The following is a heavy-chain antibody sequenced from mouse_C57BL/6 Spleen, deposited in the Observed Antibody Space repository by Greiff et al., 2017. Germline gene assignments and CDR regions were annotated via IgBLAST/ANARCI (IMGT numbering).Heavy chain of an antibody. CDR1: GFTFSSYG. Sequence: EVNLVESGGDLVKPGGSLKLSCAASGFTFSSYGMSWVRQTPDKRLEWVATISSGGSYTYYPDSVKGRFTISRDNAKNTLYLQMSSLKSEDTAMYYCARLGSSPNWYFDVWGTGTTVTVSS. J-gene: IGHJ1*03. V-gene: IGHV5-6*01. CDR2: ISSGGSYT. D-gene: IGHD1-1*01. CDR3: ARLGSSPNWYFDV.